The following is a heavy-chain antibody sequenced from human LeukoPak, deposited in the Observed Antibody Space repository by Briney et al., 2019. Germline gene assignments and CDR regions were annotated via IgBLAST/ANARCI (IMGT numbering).Heavy chain of an antibody. J-gene: IGHJ4*02. V-gene: IGHV4-4*02. CDR1: GGSISSNW. Sequence: SETLSLTCAVSGGSISSNWWSWVRQPPGKGLEWIGEIDHSGSTNYNPSLKSRVTISVDKSESQFSLKLSSVTAADTAVYYCAREQGRRASDIWGQGTLVTVSS. CDR3: AREQGRRASDI. CDR2: IDHSGST.